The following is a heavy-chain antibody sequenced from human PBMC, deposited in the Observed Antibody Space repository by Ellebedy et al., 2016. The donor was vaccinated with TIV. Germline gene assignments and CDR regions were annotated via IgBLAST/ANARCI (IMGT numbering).Heavy chain of an antibody. J-gene: IGHJ5*02. D-gene: IGHD3-22*01. V-gene: IGHV1-3*01. CDR1: GYTFTSYA. Sequence: ASVKVSXXASGYTFTSYAMHWVRQAPGQRLEWMGWINAGNGNTKYLQKFQGRVTITRDTSASTAYMELSSLRSEDTAVYYCAREVVVITTGWFDPWGQGTLVTVSS. CDR3: AREVVVITTGWFDP. CDR2: INAGNGNT.